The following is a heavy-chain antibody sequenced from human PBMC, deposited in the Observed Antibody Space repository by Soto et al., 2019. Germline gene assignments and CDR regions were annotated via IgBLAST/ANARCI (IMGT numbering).Heavy chain of an antibody. CDR2: ISGSGGST. CDR1: GGTFSSYA. D-gene: IGHD5-12*01. CDR3: AKDPVEWLRGHYFDY. V-gene: IGHV3-23*01. Sequence: GGSLRRSGAAAGGTFSSYAMSWVRQAPGKGLEWVSAISGSGGSTYYADSVKGRFTSSRDNSKNTLYLQMNSLRAEDTAVSYCAKDPVEWLRGHYFDYWGQGTLVTVSS. J-gene: IGHJ4*02.